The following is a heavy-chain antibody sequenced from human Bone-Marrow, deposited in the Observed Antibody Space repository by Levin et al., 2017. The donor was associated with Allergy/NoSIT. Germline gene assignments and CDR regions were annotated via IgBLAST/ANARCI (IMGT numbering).Heavy chain of an antibody. V-gene: IGHV3-23*01. CDR3: AKDRRFSVQTNSVAN. CDR1: GFTFSSYA. D-gene: IGHD5/OR15-5a*01. Sequence: RSGGSLRLSCAASGFTFSSYAMSWVRQAPGKGLEWVSGISGSGDSTYYADSVKGRFTISRDNSKNTLNLQMNSLRAEDTALYYCAKDRRFSVQTNSVANWGQGTLVTVSS. CDR2: ISGSGDST. J-gene: IGHJ4*02.